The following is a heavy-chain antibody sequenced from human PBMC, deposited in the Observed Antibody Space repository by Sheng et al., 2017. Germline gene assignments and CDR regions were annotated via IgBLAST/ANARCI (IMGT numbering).Heavy chain of an antibody. CDR2: ISGSGGST. D-gene: IGHD2-2*01. Sequence: EVQLLESGGGLVQPGGSLRLSCAASGFTFSSYAMSWVRQAPGKGLEWVSAISGSGGSTYYADSVKGRFTISRDNSKNTLYLQMNSLRAEDTAVYYCAKERDIVVVPAAPFDYWGQGTLVTVSS. CDR3: AKERDIVVVPAAPFDY. CDR1: GFTFSSYA. V-gene: IGHV3-23*01. J-gene: IGHJ4*02.